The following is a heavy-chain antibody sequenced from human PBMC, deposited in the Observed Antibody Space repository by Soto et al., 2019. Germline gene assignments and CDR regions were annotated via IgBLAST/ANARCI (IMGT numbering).Heavy chain of an antibody. CDR2: IYYSGST. D-gene: IGHD3-10*01. V-gene: IGHV4-59*01. Sequence: SETLSLTCTVSGGSISSYYWSWIRQPPGKGLEWIGYIYYSGSTNYNPSLKSRVTISVDTSKNRFSLKLSSVTAADTAVYYCARAFYGSGSYYYYYGMDVWGQGTTVTVSS. CDR3: ARAFYGSGSYYYYYGMDV. J-gene: IGHJ6*02. CDR1: GGSISSYY.